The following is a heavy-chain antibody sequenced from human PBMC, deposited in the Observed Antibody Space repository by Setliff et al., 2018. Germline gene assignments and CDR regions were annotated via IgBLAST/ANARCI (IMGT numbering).Heavy chain of an antibody. D-gene: IGHD3-10*01. J-gene: IGHJ4*02. Sequence: SVKVSCKVSGGAFTSHGVSWVRQAPGQGLEWMGGIIPLSDITSYAQTLQGRVTITADKSTNTVNMELSSLRSEDTAVYYCARVGFRRVMSAYFDFWGQGTQVTVSS. V-gene: IGHV1-69*10. CDR3: ARVGFRRVMSAYFDF. CDR1: GGAFTSHG. CDR2: IIPLSDIT.